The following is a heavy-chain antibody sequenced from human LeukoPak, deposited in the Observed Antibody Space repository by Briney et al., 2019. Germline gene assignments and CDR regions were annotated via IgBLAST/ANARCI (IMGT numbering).Heavy chain of an antibody. V-gene: IGHV3-23*01. CDR3: VRDLRRGFTYGYGDY. CDR2: ISGSGGST. J-gene: IGHJ4*02. D-gene: IGHD5-18*01. Sequence: GGSLRLSRAASGFTFSSYAMSWVRQAPGKGLEWVSAISGSGGSTYYADSVKGRLTISRDNSENTLYLQMNSLTVEDTAVYYCVRDLRRGFTYGYGDYWGQGTLVTVSS. CDR1: GFTFSSYA.